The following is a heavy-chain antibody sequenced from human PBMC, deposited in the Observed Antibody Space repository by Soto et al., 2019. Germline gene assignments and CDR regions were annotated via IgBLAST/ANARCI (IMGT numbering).Heavy chain of an antibody. Sequence: GVSVEVCWEASGDSITSCTLRWVRHANGEGLEWMGWINAANGNTKSSLKFQDRVTFTREPSAPTAYIELRRLRIADAAVYYCAREVGYCGIRSCNTDLPYWGKRPPVP. CDR2: INAANGNT. CDR3: AREVGYCGIRSCNTDLPY. D-gene: IGHD5-12*01. J-gene: IGHJ1*01. V-gene: IGHV1-3*01. CDR1: GDSITSCT.